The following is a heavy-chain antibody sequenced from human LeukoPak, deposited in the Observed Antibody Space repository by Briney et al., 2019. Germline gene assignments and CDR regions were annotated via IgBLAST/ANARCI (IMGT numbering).Heavy chain of an antibody. CDR2: ISWNSDAV. D-gene: IGHD3-10*01. Sequence: PGGSLRLSCAASGFTFGDCAMHWVRQAPGKGLEWVSTISWNSDAVDYADSVKGRFTISRDNAKNSLYLQMSSLSTEDTAFYYCAKGRFGELLSWYFDLWGRGTLVTVSS. CDR1: GFTFGDCA. V-gene: IGHV3-9*01. J-gene: IGHJ2*01. CDR3: AKGRFGELLSWYFDL.